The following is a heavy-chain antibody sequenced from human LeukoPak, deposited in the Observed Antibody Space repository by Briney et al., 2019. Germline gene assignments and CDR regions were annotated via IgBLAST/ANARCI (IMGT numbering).Heavy chain of an antibody. CDR2: ISGNGGST. V-gene: IGHV3-23*01. CDR3: VKESALGLTDFDH. D-gene: IGHD3-16*01. CDR1: LLIHCQYL. J-gene: IGHJ4*02. Sequence: GGSLRVSRVHPLLIHCQYLMYGLRQAPGTGLEWVSAISGNGGSTYYADSVKGGFTISRDNSKKTLSLQMNSLRAEGTAVYYCVKESALGLTDFDHWGQGTLVTASS.